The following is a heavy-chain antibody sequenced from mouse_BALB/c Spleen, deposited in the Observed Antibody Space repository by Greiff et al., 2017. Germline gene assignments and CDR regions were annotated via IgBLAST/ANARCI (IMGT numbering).Heavy chain of an antibody. CDR3: ASTMITTGAWFAY. J-gene: IGHJ3*01. V-gene: IGHV5-17*02. CDR1: GFTFSSFG. CDR2: ISSGSSTI. D-gene: IGHD2-4*01. Sequence: EVQRVESGGGLVQPGGSRKLSCAASGFTFSSFGMHWVRQAPEKGLEWVAYISSGSSTIYYVDTVKGRFTISRDNPKNTLFLQMTSLRSEDTAMYYCASTMITTGAWFAYWGQGTLVTVSA.